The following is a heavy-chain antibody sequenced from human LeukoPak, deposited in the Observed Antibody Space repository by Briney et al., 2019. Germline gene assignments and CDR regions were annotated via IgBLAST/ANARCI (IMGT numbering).Heavy chain of an antibody. D-gene: IGHD6-6*01. CDR2: IRYDGSNK. Sequence: PGGSLRLSCAASGFTFSSYGMHWVRQTPGKGLEWVAFIRYDGSNKYYADSVKGRFTISRDNSKNTLYLQMNSLRAEDTAVYYCAKDSSSSRSRYYFDYWGQGTLVTVSS. J-gene: IGHJ4*02. CDR3: AKDSSSSRSRYYFDY. CDR1: GFTFSSYG. V-gene: IGHV3-30*02.